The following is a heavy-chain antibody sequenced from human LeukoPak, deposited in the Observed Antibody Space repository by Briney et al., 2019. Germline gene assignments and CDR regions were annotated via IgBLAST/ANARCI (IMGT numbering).Heavy chain of an antibody. V-gene: IGHV3-7*01. J-gene: IGHJ4*02. CDR3: ARQGYCTNGVCSFDY. CDR1: GFTFSSYW. D-gene: IGHD2-8*01. Sequence: GGSLRLSCAASGFTFSSYWMSWVRQAPGKGLEWVANIKQDGSEKYYVDSVKSRFTISRDNAKNSLYLQMNSLRAEDTAVYYCARQGYCTNGVCSFDYWGQGTLVTVSS. CDR2: IKQDGSEK.